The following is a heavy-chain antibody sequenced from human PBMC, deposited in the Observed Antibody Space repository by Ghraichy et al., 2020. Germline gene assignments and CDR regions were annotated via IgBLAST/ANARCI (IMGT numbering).Heavy chain of an antibody. D-gene: IGHD6-19*01. J-gene: IGHJ4*02. V-gene: IGHV3-21*01. CDR3: ARDASSGYVDY. Sequence: GESLNISCAASGFTFSSYSMNWVRQAPGKGLEWVSSISSSSSYIYYADSVKGRFTISRDNAKNSLYLQMNSLRAEDTAVYYCARDASSGYVDYWGQGTLVTVSS. CDR2: ISSSSSYI. CDR1: GFTFSSYS.